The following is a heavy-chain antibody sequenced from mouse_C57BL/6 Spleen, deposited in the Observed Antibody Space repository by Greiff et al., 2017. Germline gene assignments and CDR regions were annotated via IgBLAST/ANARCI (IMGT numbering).Heavy chain of an antibody. Sequence: QVQLQQSGPELVKPGASVKISCKASGYAFSSSWMNWVKQRPGKGLEWIGRLYPGDGDTNYNGKFKGKATLTADKSSSTAYMQLSSLTSEDSAVYFCARGGSNYVIAYWGQGTLVTVAA. J-gene: IGHJ3*01. CDR1: GYAFSSSW. D-gene: IGHD2-5*01. CDR3: ARGGSNYVIAY. V-gene: IGHV1-82*01. CDR2: LYPGDGDT.